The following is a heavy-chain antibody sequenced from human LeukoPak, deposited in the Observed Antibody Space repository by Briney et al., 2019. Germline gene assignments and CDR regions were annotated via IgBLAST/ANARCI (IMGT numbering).Heavy chain of an antibody. CDR1: GFTFSNYG. J-gene: IGHJ4*02. CDR2: IRYDGSEK. V-gene: IGHV3-30*02. D-gene: IGHD3-22*01. Sequence: TGGSLRLSCTASGFTFSNYGMHWVRQAPGKGLEWVAFIRYDGSEKYYADSVKGRFTISRDNSKNTLYLQMNSLRAEDTAVYYCAKDHMWLFDYWGQGTLVTVSS. CDR3: AKDHMWLFDY.